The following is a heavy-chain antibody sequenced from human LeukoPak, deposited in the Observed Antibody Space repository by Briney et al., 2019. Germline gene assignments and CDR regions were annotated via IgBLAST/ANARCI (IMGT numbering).Heavy chain of an antibody. CDR3: ARGNIVVVPAAISYFDY. J-gene: IGHJ4*02. Sequence: SETLSLTCTVSGGSISSGGYYWSWIRQHPGKGLEWIGYIYYSGSTYYNPSLKSRVTISVDTSKNQFSLKLSSVTAADTAVYYCARGNIVVVPAAISYFDYWGQGTLVTVSS. CDR1: GGSISSGGYY. D-gene: IGHD2-2*02. CDR2: IYYSGST. V-gene: IGHV4-31*03.